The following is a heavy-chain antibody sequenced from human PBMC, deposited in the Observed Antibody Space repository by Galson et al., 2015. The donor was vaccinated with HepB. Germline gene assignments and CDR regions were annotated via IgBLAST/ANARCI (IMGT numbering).Heavy chain of an antibody. CDR3: ARTRGNWANFDY. J-gene: IGHJ4*02. V-gene: IGHV3-7*01. CDR2: IKQDGSDK. Sequence: SLRLSCAASGFTFSTYYMSWVRQAPGKGLEWVANIKQDGSDKDYVDSVKGRFTISRDNAKNSLYLQVNSLRAEDTAVYYCARTRGNWANFDYWGQGTLVTVSS. CDR1: GFTFSTYY. D-gene: IGHD7-27*01.